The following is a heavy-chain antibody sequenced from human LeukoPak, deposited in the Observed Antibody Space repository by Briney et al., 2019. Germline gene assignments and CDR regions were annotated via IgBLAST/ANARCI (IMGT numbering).Heavy chain of an antibody. CDR3: ARRDGQTYGDFDY. CDR2: INQDGSEE. V-gene: IGHV3-7*01. Sequence: GGSLRLSCAASGFTFTTYWMGWVRQAPGKGLEWVANINQDGSEEYYVDSVKGRFTISRDNAKNSLYLQMNSLRAEDAAVYYCARRDGQTYGDFDYWGQGTLVTVSS. D-gene: IGHD2-21*01. CDR1: GFTFTTYW. J-gene: IGHJ4*02.